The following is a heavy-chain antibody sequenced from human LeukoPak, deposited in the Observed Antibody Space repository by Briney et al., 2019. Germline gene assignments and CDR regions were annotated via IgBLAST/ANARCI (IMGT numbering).Heavy chain of an antibody. CDR3: ARDANWSYDY. D-gene: IGHD7-27*01. V-gene: IGHV1-2*02. Sequence: SVSMSCKASGYTFTGYYMHWVRQAPGQGLEWMGWINPNSGGTNYAQKFQGRVTMTRDTSISTAYMELSRLRSDDTAVYYCARDANWSYDYWGQAAMAPDSS. CDR2: INPNSGGT. CDR1: GYTFTGYY. J-gene: IGHJ4*02.